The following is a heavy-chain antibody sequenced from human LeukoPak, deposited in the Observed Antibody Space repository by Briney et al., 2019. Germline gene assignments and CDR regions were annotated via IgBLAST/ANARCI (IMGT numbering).Heavy chain of an antibody. D-gene: IGHD7-27*01. CDR2: IYYSGST. CDR1: GGSISTYY. CDR3: ARDSAGERGDWYFDL. J-gene: IGHJ2*01. Sequence: SETLSLTCTVSGGSISTYYGNWIRQAPGKGLEWIGYIYYSGSTNYNPSLKSRVTMSVDTSRNQFSLKLSSVTAADTAVYYCARDSAGERGDWYFDLWGRGTLVTVSS. V-gene: IGHV4-59*01.